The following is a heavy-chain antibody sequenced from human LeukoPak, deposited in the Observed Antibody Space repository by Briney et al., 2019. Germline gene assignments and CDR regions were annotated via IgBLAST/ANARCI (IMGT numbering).Heavy chain of an antibody. J-gene: IGHJ6*04. Sequence: PGGSLRLSCTASGFTFGDYAMTWVRQAPGKGLEWVANIKQDGSEKYYVDSVKGRFTISRDNAKNSLYLQMNSLRAEDTAVYYCAELGITMIGGVWGKGTTATISS. D-gene: IGHD3-10*02. CDR3: AELGITMIGGV. CDR2: IKQDGSEK. CDR1: GFTFGDYA. V-gene: IGHV3-7*01.